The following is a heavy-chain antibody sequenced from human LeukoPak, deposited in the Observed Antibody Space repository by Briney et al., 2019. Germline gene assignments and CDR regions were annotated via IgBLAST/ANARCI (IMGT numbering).Heavy chain of an antibody. CDR1: GGTFSSYA. J-gene: IGHJ4*02. CDR2: IIPIFGTA. CDR3: ASYQEDIVVVPAALDY. V-gene: IGHV1-69*13. D-gene: IGHD2-2*01. Sequence: ASMKVSCKASGGTFSSYAISWVRQAPGQGLEWMGGIIPIFGTANYAQKFQGRVTITADESTSTAYMELSSLRSEDTAVYYCASYQEDIVVVPAALDYWGQGTLVTVSS.